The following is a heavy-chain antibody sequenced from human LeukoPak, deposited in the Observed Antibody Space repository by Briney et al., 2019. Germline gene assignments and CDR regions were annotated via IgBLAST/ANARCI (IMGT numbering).Heavy chain of an antibody. Sequence: AGSLRLSCAASGLTFSSYGMHWVRQAPGKGLEWVAAISYDGSNKYYADSVKGRFTISRDNSKNTLYLQMNSLRAEDTAVYYCAKDNYYDSSAYQDYWGQGTLVTVSS. J-gene: IGHJ4*02. D-gene: IGHD3-22*01. V-gene: IGHV3-30*18. CDR3: AKDNYYDSSAYQDY. CDR2: ISYDGSNK. CDR1: GLTFSSYG.